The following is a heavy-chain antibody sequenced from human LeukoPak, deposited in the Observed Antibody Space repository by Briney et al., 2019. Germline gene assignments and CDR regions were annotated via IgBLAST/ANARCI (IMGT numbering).Heavy chain of an antibody. Sequence: SETLSLACTVSGGSISSYYWSWIRQPPGKGLEWIGYIYYSGSTNYNPSLKSRVTISVDTSKNQFSLKLSSVTAADTAVYYCARVSVWGSYRRFDYWGQGTLVTVSS. J-gene: IGHJ4*02. D-gene: IGHD3-16*02. V-gene: IGHV4-59*01. CDR2: IYYSGST. CDR3: ARVSVWGSYRRFDY. CDR1: GGSISSYY.